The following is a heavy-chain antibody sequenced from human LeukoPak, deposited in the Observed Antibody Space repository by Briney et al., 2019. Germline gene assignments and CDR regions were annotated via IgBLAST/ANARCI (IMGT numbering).Heavy chain of an antibody. V-gene: IGHV1-2*02. CDR2: INPNSGGT. CDR1: GYTFTGYY. Sequence: ASVKVSCKASGYTFTGYYMHWVRQAPGQGLEWMGWINPNSGGTNYAQKFRGRVTMTRDTSIGTAYMELSRLRSDDTAVYYCATQLSEYCSSTSCYDYYGMDVWGQGTTVTVSS. J-gene: IGHJ6*02. D-gene: IGHD2-2*01. CDR3: ATQLSEYCSSTSCYDYYGMDV.